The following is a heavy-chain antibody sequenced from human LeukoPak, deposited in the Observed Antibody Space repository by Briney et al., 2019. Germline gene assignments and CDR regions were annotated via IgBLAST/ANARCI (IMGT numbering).Heavy chain of an antibody. CDR3: ARVRSGWDFDY. CDR1: GFTFSSYS. CDR2: ISGSSSYI. J-gene: IGHJ4*02. D-gene: IGHD6-19*01. Sequence: GGSLRLSCAASGFTFSSYSMNWVRQAPGKGLEWVSSISGSSSYIYYADSVKGRFTISRDNAKNSLYLQMNSPTAEDTALYYCARVRSGWDFDYWGQGTLVTVSS. V-gene: IGHV3-21*04.